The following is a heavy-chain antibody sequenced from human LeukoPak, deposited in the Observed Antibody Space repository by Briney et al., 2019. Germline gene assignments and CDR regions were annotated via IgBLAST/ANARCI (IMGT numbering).Heavy chain of an antibody. V-gene: IGHV4-39*02. CDR3: ARARGTVTTRGSGKYYFDY. CDR2: IYYSGST. CDR1: GGSISSSSYY. J-gene: IGHJ4*02. D-gene: IGHD4-17*01. Sequence: PSETLPLTCIVSGGSISSSSYYWGWIRQPPGKGLEWIGSIYYSGSTYYNPSLKSRVTRSVDTSNNQFSLNLSSVTAADTAVYYCARARGTVTTRGSGKYYFDYWGQGTLVTVSS.